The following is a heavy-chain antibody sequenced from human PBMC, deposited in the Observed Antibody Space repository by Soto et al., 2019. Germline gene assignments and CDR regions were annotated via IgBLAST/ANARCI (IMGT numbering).Heavy chain of an antibody. V-gene: IGHV4-31*03. CDR1: GDSITSGVHY. CDR2: IFYSGVS. D-gene: IGHD3-16*01. J-gene: IGHJ4*02. CDR3: ARGWIMLTFGGGSEELGIDS. Sequence: QVQLQESGPGLVKPSQTLSLTCTVSGDSITSGVHYWSWIRQYPGKGLEWIGYIFYSGVSYYNPSLQGRLSLSVDTSKFQFFLNSSSGSGAATAFYYGARGWIMLTFGGGSEELGIDSRGQGTLFTVSS.